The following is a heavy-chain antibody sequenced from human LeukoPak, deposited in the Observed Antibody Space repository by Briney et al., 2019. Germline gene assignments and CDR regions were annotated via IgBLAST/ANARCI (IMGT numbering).Heavy chain of an antibody. V-gene: IGHV3-48*02. CDR2: ISSSSTTI. D-gene: IGHD7-27*01. CDR1: GFTFSSYG. Sequence: GGSLRLSCAASGFTFSSYGMNWVRQAPGKGLEWVSYISSSSTTIHYADSVKGRFTISRDNAKNSLYLQMHSLRDEDTAVYYCARRNWGDFDYWGQGTLVTVSS. CDR3: ARRNWGDFDY. J-gene: IGHJ4*02.